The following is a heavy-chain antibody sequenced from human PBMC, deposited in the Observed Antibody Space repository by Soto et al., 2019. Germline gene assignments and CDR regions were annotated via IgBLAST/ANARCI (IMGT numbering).Heavy chain of an antibody. CDR1: GFTFSSYS. V-gene: IGHV3-21*01. Sequence: GGSLRLSCAASGFTFSSYSMNWVGQAPGRGLEWVSSISSSSSYIYYADSVKGRFTISRDNAKNSLYLQMNSLRAEDTAVYYCARDLERRVVPAAIPYYYYGMDVWGQGTTVTVSS. D-gene: IGHD2-2*02. CDR3: ARDLERRVVPAAIPYYYYGMDV. CDR2: ISSSSSYI. J-gene: IGHJ6*02.